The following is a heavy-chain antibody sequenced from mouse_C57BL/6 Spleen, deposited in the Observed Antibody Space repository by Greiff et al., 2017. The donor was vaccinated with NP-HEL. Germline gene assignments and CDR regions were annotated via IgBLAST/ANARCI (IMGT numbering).Heavy chain of an antibody. CDR3: ARDTRYGSSFYAMDY. J-gene: IGHJ4*01. D-gene: IGHD1-1*01. V-gene: IGHV5-4*01. Sequence: EVMLVESGGGLVKPVGSLKLSCAASGFTFSSYAMSWVRQTPEKRLEWVATISDGGSYTYYPDNVKGRFTISRDNAKNNLYLQMSHLKSEDTAMYYCARDTRYGSSFYAMDYWGQGTSVTVSS. CDR1: GFTFSSYA. CDR2: ISDGGSYT.